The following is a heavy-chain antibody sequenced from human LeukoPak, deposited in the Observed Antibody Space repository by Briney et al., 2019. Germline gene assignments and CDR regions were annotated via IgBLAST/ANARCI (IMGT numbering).Heavy chain of an antibody. CDR2: IYHSGST. V-gene: IGHV4-38-2*02. CDR3: AREGTAVAGKSFDY. J-gene: IGHJ4*02. CDR1: GGSFSGYY. Sequence: SETLSLTRAVYGGSFSGYYWGWIRQPPGKGLEWIGSIYHSGSTYYNPSLKSRVTISVDTSKNQFSLKLSSVTAADTAVYYCAREGTAVAGKSFDYWGQGTLVTVSS. D-gene: IGHD6-19*01.